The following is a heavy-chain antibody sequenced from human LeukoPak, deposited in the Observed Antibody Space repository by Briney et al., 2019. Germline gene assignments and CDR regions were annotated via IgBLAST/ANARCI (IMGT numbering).Heavy chain of an antibody. J-gene: IGHJ4*02. CDR1: GFTFRSYA. D-gene: IGHD2-2*01. Sequence: PGGSLRLSCAASGFTFRSYAMSWVRQAPGKGLEWASAISGSGGTTYYADSVKGRFTISRDNSKNTLYLQMNSLRPEDTAVYYCAKVGARGCSSSTCFIYWGQGTLVTVSS. CDR2: ISGSGGTT. CDR3: AKVGARGCSSSTCFIY. V-gene: IGHV3-23*01.